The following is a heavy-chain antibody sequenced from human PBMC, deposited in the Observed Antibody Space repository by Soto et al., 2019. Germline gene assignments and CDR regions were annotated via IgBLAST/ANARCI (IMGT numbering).Heavy chain of an antibody. J-gene: IGHJ4*02. CDR1: GGTFSSYT. CDR2: IIPIFGTA. CDR3: ARASGTTKGAAAGTYFDY. Sequence: QVQLVQSGAEVKKPGSSVKVSCKASGGTFSSYTISWVRQAPGQGLEWMGGIIPIFGTANYAQKFQGRVTITADESTSTAYMELSSLRSEDTAVYYCARASGTTKGAAAGTYFDYWGQGTLVTVSS. D-gene: IGHD6-13*01. V-gene: IGHV1-69*01.